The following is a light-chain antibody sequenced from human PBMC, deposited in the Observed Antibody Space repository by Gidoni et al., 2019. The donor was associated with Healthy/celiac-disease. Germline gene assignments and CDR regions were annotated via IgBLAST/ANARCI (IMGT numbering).Light chain of an antibody. CDR3: QQYNSYSRT. Sequence: DIQMTQSPSTLSASVGDRVTITCRASQSISSWLAWYQQKPGKAPKLLIYKASSLESGVPSRFSGSGSGTEFTLTISSLQPDDFATYYCQQYNSYSRTFXXXTKXEIK. V-gene: IGKV1-5*03. CDR2: KAS. J-gene: IGKJ1*01. CDR1: QSISSW.